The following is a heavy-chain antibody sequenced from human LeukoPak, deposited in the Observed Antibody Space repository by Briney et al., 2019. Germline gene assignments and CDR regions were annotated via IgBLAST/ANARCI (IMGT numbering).Heavy chain of an antibody. D-gene: IGHD1-26*01. V-gene: IGHV3-74*01. Sequence: GGSLRLSCAASGFTFSSYSMNWVRQAPGKGLVWVSRINSDGSSTTYADSVKGRFTISRDNAKNTLYLQMNSLRAEDTAVYYCARGSNSGSYYGSEYFQHWGQGTLVIVSS. CDR3: ARGSNSGSYYGSEYFQH. CDR1: GFTFSSYS. CDR2: INSDGSST. J-gene: IGHJ1*01.